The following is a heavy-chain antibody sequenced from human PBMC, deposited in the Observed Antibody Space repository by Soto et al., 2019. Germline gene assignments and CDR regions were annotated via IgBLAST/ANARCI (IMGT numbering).Heavy chain of an antibody. V-gene: IGHV4-59*08. J-gene: IGHJ4*02. Sequence: QVQLQESGPGLGKPSETLSLTCTVSGGSIGTYYWSWIRQPPGEGLEWIGYIYYRGNTDYNPSLQCRVTISLDTPKNQFSLKLSSVTAADTAVYYCASHPGYYVIFTGYTTYYFDYWGQGILVTVSS. D-gene: IGHD3-9*01. CDR3: ASHPGYYVIFTGYTTYYFDY. CDR2: IYYRGNT. CDR1: GGSIGTYY.